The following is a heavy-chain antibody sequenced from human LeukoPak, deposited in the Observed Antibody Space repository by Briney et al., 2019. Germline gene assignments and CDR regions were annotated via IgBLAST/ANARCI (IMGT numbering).Heavy chain of an antibody. CDR3: AIVPRAMIVVNAFDI. CDR1: GFTFSSYG. CDR2: IRYDGSNK. Sequence: GGSLRLSCAASGFTFSSYGMHWVRQAPGKGLEWVAFIRYDGSNKYYADSVKGRFTISRDNSKNTLYLQMNSLRAEDTAVYYCAIVPRAMIVVNAFDIWGQGTMVTVSS. J-gene: IGHJ3*02. V-gene: IGHV3-30*02. D-gene: IGHD3-22*01.